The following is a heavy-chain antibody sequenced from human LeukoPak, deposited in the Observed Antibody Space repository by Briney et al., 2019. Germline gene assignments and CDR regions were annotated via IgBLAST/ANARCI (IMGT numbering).Heavy chain of an antibody. Sequence: GGSLRLSCAASEFTFNNYHMNWVRQAPGKGLEWVSSISSSSSYIYYADSVKGRFTISRDNAKNSLYLQMNSLRAEDTAVYYCARDARIAVAGTGYFQHWGQGTLVTVSS. CDR1: EFTFNNYH. V-gene: IGHV3-21*01. J-gene: IGHJ1*01. D-gene: IGHD6-19*01. CDR3: ARDARIAVAGTGYFQH. CDR2: ISSSSSYI.